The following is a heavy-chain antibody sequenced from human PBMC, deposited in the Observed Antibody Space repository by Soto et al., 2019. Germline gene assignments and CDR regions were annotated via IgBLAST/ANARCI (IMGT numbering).Heavy chain of an antibody. D-gene: IGHD1-26*01. CDR1: GFTFSSYD. CDR3: AKESTVGSPGDYFDS. Sequence: EVELLESGGDLVQPGGSLRLSCAASGFTFSSYDMNWVRQAPGKVLEWVSAIGVYANTYYADSVKGRFTISRDDSRNTVHLQLNSLRVDDTAVYYCAKESTVGSPGDYFDSWGQGTLVTVSS. CDR2: IGVYANT. V-gene: IGHV3-23*01. J-gene: IGHJ4*02.